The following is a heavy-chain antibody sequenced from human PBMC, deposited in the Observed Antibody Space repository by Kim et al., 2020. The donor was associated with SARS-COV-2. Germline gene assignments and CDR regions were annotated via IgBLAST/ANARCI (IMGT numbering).Heavy chain of an antibody. CDR3: ARDLGGGGSGSYYVYYYYYGMDV. CDR1: GGSISSSNW. J-gene: IGHJ6*02. V-gene: IGHV4-4*02. Sequence: SETLSLTCAVSGGSISSSNWWSWVRQPPGKGLEWIGEIYHSGSTNYNPSLKSRVTISVDKSKNQFSLKLSSVTAADTAVYYCARDLGGGGSGSYYVYYYYYGMDVWGQGTTVTVSS. D-gene: IGHD3-10*01. CDR2: IYHSGST.